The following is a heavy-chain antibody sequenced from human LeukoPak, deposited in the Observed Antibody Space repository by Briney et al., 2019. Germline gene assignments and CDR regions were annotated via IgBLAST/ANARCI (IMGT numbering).Heavy chain of an antibody. D-gene: IGHD6-19*01. CDR2: ISAYNGNT. CDR1: GYTFTNYG. V-gene: IGHV1-18*01. J-gene: IGHJ4*02. CDR3: ARGLPRIAVAGTPTDY. Sequence: GASVKVSCKASGYTFTNYGISWVRQAPGQGLEWMGWISAYNGNTNYAHQLQGRVTMTTDASTRTAYMELRSLRSDDTAVFYCARGLPRIAVAGTPTDYWGQGTLVTVSS.